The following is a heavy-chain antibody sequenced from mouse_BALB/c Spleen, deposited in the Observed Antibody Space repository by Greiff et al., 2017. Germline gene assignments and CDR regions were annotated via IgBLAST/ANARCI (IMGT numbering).Heavy chain of an antibody. J-gene: IGHJ1*01. CDR3: TGECYLTTVVATDFDV. V-gene: IGHV6-6*02. Sequence: EVKVEESGGGLVQPGGSMKLSCVASGFTFSNYWMNWVRQSPEKGLEWVAEIRLKSNNYATHYAESVKGRFTISRDDSKSSVYLQMNNLRAEDTGIYYCTGECYLTTVVATDFDVWGAGTTVTVSS. CDR1: GFTFSNYW. CDR2: IRLKSNNYAT. D-gene: IGHD1-1*01.